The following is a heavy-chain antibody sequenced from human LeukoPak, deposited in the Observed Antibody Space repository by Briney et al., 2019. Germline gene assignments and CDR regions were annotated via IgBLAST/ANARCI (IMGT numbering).Heavy chain of an antibody. CDR2: IYYSGST. CDR1: GGFIGSSSYY. V-gene: IGHV4-39*07. J-gene: IGHJ4*02. Sequence: PSETLSLTCTVSGGFIGSSSYYWGWIRQPPGKGLEWIGSIYYSGSTNYNPSLKSRVTMSVDTSKNQFSLKLSSVTAADTAVYYCARDDNDSSGLLDYWGQGTLVTVSS. CDR3: ARDDNDSSGLLDY. D-gene: IGHD3-22*01.